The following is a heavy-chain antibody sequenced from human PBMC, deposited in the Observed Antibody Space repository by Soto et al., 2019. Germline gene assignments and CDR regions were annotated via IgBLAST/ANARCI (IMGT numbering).Heavy chain of an antibody. CDR3: ARTPCADVGLGTCLYYFEM. CDR1: SGSISSYY. CDR2: VYYSGTT. D-gene: IGHD7-27*01. Sequence: PSETLSLTCTVASGSISSYYWSWLRQPPGKGLEWIGYVYYSGTTNYNSSLKSRVTISIDPSKNQFSLTLNSVTAVYAVVYYCARTPCADVGLGTCLYYFEMWEQGALLNVSS. V-gene: IGHV4-59*01. J-gene: IGHJ4*02.